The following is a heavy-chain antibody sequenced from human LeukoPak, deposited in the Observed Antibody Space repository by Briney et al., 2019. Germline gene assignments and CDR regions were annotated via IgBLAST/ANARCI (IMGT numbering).Heavy chain of an antibody. CDR1: GFTFSRYA. CDR2: ISGSGGST. V-gene: IGHV3-23*01. J-gene: IGHJ5*01. CDR3: AKDRIIVIPGPYSWLDS. Sequence: GGSLRLSCAASGFTFSRYAMSWVRQAPGKGLEWVSAISGSGGSTYYADSVKGRFTISRDNSNNALYLQMNSLRAEDTALYFCAKDRIIVIPGPYSWLDSWGQGALVTVSS. D-gene: IGHD1-26*01.